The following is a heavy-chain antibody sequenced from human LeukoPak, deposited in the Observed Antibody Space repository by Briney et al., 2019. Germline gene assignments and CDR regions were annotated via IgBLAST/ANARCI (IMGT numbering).Heavy chain of an antibody. CDR3: ARALAGGDYVSPDY. CDR1: GHTFTNYG. D-gene: IGHD4-17*01. J-gene: IGHJ4*02. Sequence: ASVKVSCKASGHTFTNYGITWVRQAPGQGLEWTGWISTYNGNTNYAQKLQGRVTMTTDTSTSTAYMELRSLRSDDTAVYYCARALAGGDYVSPDYWGQGTLVTVSS. V-gene: IGHV1-18*01. CDR2: ISTYNGNT.